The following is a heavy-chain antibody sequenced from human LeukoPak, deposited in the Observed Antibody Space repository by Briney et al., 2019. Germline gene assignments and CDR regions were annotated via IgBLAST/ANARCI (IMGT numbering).Heavy chain of an antibody. J-gene: IGHJ3*02. CDR2: INWKGGST. CDR3: ARGRIAARPSHAFDI. D-gene: IGHD6-6*01. CDR1: EFSVGSNY. V-gene: IGHV3-20*04. Sequence: GGSLRLSCAASEFSVGSNYMTWVRQAPGKGLEWVSGINWKGGSTGYADSVKGRFTISRDNAKNSLYLQMNSLRAEDTALYYCARGRIAARPSHAFDIWGQGTMVTVSS.